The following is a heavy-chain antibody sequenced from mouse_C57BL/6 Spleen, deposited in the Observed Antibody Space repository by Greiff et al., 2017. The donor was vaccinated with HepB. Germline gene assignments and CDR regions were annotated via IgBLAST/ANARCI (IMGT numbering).Heavy chain of an antibody. Sequence: VQLQQSDAELVKPGASVKISCKVSGYTFTDHTIHWMKQRPEQGLEWIGYIYPRDGSTKYNEKFKGKATLTVDKSSSTAYMELRSLTSEDSAVYYCARWDYLYYFDYWGQGTTLTVSS. CDR1: GYTFTDHT. V-gene: IGHV1-78*01. CDR3: ARWDYLYYFDY. CDR2: IYPRDGST. D-gene: IGHD1-1*01. J-gene: IGHJ2*01.